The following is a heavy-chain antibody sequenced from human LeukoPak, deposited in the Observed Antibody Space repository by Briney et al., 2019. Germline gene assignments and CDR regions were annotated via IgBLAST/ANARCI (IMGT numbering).Heavy chain of an antibody. V-gene: IGHV4-61*02. CDR2: IYTSGST. CDR1: GGSISSGSYY. D-gene: IGHD1-14*01. Sequence: PSETLSLTCTVSGGSISSGSYYWSWIRQPAGKGLEWIGRIYTSGSTNYNPSLKSRVTISVDTSKNQFSLKLSSVTAADTAVYYCARWATGRRAAFDYWGQGTLVTVSS. J-gene: IGHJ4*02. CDR3: ARWATGRRAAFDY.